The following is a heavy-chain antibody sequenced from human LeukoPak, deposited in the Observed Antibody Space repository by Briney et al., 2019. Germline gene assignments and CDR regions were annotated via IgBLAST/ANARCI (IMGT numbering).Heavy chain of an antibody. Sequence: GGSLRLSCAASGFTFSSYGMHWVRQAPGKGLEWVAFIRYDGSNKYYADSVKGRFTISRDNSKNTLYLQMNSLRAEDTAVYYCAKGGVDQHESYYYYMDVWGKGTTVTVSS. D-gene: IGHD3/OR15-3a*01. CDR3: AKGGVDQHESYYYYMDV. CDR2: IRYDGSNK. CDR1: GFTFSSYG. J-gene: IGHJ6*03. V-gene: IGHV3-30*02.